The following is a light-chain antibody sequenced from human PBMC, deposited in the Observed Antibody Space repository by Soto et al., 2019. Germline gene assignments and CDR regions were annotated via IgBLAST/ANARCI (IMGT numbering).Light chain of an antibody. CDR3: QQYGISIT. CDR2: GTF. V-gene: IGKV3-20*01. Sequence: IVLTQSPGTLSLSPGERATLSCRASQSVPRSYLAWYQQRPGQAPRLLIYGTFSRAAGIPDRFSGSGSGTDFTLTISRLEPEDFAVFYCQQYGISITFGQGTRLEIK. J-gene: IGKJ5*01. CDR1: QSVPRSY.